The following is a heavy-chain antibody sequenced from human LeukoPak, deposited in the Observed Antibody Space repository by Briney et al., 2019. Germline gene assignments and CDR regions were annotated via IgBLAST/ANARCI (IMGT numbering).Heavy chain of an antibody. CDR1: GGSISSSSYY. J-gene: IGHJ5*02. CDR3: ATGYSSSWYPAGWFDP. CDR2: IYYSGST. V-gene: IGHV4-39*07. Sequence: SETLSLTCTVSGGSISSSSYYWGWIRQPPEKGLEWIGSIYYSGSTYYNPSLKSRVTISVDTSKNQFSLKLSSVTAADTAVYYCATGYSSSWYPAGWFDPWGQGTLVTVSS. D-gene: IGHD6-13*01.